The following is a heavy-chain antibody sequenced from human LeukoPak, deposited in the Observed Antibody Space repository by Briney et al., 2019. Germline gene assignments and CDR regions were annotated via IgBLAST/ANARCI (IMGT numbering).Heavy chain of an antibody. CDR2: IIPIFGTA. CDR1: GGTFSSYA. CDR3: ARSIEMATMGSPLIDY. V-gene: IGHV1-69*05. J-gene: IGHJ4*02. Sequence: GASVKVSCKASGGTFSSYATSWVRQAPGQGLEWMGRIIPIFGTANYAQKFQGRVTITTDESTSTAYMELSSLRSEDTAVYYCARSIEMATMGSPLIDYWGQGTLVTVSS. D-gene: IGHD5-24*01.